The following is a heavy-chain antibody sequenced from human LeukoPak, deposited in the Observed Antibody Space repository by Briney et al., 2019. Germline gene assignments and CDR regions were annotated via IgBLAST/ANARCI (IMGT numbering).Heavy chain of an antibody. D-gene: IGHD1-26*01. V-gene: IGHV1-18*01. CDR2: ISAYNGNT. CDR1: GYTFTSYG. CDR3: ARDLVYSGSY. J-gene: IGHJ4*02. Sequence: ASVKVSCKASGYTFTSYGIRWVRQAPGQGLEWMGWISAYNGNTNYAQKFQGRVTMTRDTSTSTVYMELSSLRSEDTAVYYCARDLVYSGSYWGQGALVTVSS.